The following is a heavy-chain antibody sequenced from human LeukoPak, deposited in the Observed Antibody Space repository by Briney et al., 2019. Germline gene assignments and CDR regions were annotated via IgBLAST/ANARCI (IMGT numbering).Heavy chain of an antibody. CDR1: GFPFGSYA. Sequence: GRSLRLSCAVSGFPFGSYAIHWVRQAPGKGLEWVAVISFHGSEKYYADSVKGRFTISRDNSKNTLYLQMNSLRPEDTAMYYCAKDLRTVIAVVLDYWGQGTLVTVSS. D-gene: IGHD6-19*01. CDR3: AKDLRTVIAVVLDY. V-gene: IGHV3-30-3*01. CDR2: ISFHGSEK. J-gene: IGHJ4*02.